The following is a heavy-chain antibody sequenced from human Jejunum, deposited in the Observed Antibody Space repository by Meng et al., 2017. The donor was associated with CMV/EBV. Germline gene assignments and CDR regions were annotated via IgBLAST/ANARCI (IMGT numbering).Heavy chain of an antibody. CDR2: IYHSGST. Sequence: SFINSNWWRWVRQPPGKGLEWIGAIYHSGSTNYNPSLKNRVSISLDKSQRQFSLRLTAVTAADTAVYYCVRGTLGYCSSSSCLPDYWGQGILVTVSS. CDR1: SFINSNW. CDR3: VRGTLGYCSSSSCLPDY. V-gene: IGHV4-4*02. D-gene: IGHD2-2*01. J-gene: IGHJ4*02.